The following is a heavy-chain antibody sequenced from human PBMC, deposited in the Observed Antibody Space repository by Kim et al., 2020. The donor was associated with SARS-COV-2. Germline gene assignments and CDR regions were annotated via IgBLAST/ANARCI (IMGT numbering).Heavy chain of an antibody. Sequence: SLKSRVTISVDTSKNQFSLKLSSVTAADTAVYYCARHGWFGELKVNWFDPWGQGTLVTVSS. D-gene: IGHD3-10*01. J-gene: IGHJ5*02. CDR3: ARHGWFGELKVNWFDP. V-gene: IGHV4-39*01.